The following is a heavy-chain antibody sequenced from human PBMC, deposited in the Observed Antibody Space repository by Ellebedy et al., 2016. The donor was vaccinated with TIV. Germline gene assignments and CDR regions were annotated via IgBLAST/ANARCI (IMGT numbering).Heavy chain of an antibody. CDR2: INAGGRAI. J-gene: IGHJ6*02. Sequence: GGSLRLXXAASGFRFNAYAMNWVRQAPGKGLEWLSYINAGGRAIYYADSAKGRFTISRDDAKSSLYLQMNSLRAEDTAVYWCARDGARGYDMDVWGQGTTVTVSS. V-gene: IGHV3-48*03. D-gene: IGHD3-10*01. CDR1: GFRFNAYA. CDR3: ARDGARGYDMDV.